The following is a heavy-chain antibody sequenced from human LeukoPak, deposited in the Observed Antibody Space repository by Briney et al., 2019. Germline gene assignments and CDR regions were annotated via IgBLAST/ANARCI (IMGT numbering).Heavy chain of an antibody. D-gene: IGHD1-14*01. CDR2: GHYSGST. Sequence: SETLSLTCTVSGDSISNYYWNWIRQPPGKGLEWIGFGHYSGSTFNNPSLKSRVTFSVDTSKNQFSLKLSSVTAADTAVYYCARWGEQTTLQVHAFDIWGQGTMVTVSS. J-gene: IGHJ3*02. CDR3: ARWGEQTTLQVHAFDI. V-gene: IGHV4-59*01. CDR1: GDSISNYY.